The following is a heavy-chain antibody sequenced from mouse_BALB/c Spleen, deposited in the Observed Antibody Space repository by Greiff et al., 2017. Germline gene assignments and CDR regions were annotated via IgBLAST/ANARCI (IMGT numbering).Heavy chain of an antibody. CDR2: INPYNDGT. V-gene: IGHV1-14*01. J-gene: IGHJ2*01. CDR3: AGEGRRLYFDY. D-gene: IGHD3-2*02. CDR1: GYTFTSYV. Sequence: EVQLQQSGPELVKPGASVKMSCKASGYTFTSYVMHWVKQKPGQGLEWIGYINPYNDGTKYNEKFKGKATLTSDKSSSTAYMELSSLTSEDSAVYYCAGEGRRLYFDYWGQGTTLTVSS.